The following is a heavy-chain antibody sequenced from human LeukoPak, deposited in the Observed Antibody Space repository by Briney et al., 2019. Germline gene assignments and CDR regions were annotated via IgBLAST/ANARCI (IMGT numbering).Heavy chain of an antibody. D-gene: IGHD5-24*01. CDR3: TRVGYIDEGIDY. V-gene: IGHV3-7*04. J-gene: IGHJ4*02. CDR2: IKQDGSKK. Sequence: GGSLRLSCVASGFPFSSYWMTWVRQAPGKGLEWVTNIKQDGSKKSYVDSVKGRFTISRDNAKNSLYLQMNSLRAEDTAIYYCTRVGYIDEGIDYWGQGTLVTVSS. CDR1: GFPFSSYW.